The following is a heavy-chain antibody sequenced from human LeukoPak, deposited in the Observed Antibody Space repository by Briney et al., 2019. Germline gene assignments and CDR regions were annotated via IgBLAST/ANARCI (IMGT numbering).Heavy chain of an antibody. CDR2: INPNSGGT. V-gene: IGHV1-2*02. CDR1: GYTFTDYY. Sequence: ASVKVSCKASGYTFTDYYIHWVRQAPGQGLEWMGWINPNSGGTNYAQKFQGRVTMTRDTSISTAYMELSRLRSDDTAICYCARTGYCSGGSCYPYYYGMDVWGQGTTVTVSS. J-gene: IGHJ6*02. CDR3: ARTGYCSGGSCYPYYYGMDV. D-gene: IGHD2-15*01.